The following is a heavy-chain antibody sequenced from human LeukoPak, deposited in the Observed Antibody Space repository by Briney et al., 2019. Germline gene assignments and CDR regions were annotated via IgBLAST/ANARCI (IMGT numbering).Heavy chain of an antibody. CDR2: IHYSGKV. J-gene: IGHJ4*02. CDR1: GGSLRSSGHW. CDR3: ARQSGDQSSAWYFDA. Sequence: PSETLSLTCTVSGGSLRSSGHWWVWIRQPPGKGLEWIGSIHYSGKVYYNPSLKSRVTTSVDTSTDQFSLRLSSATAADTAIYYCARQSGDQSSAWYFDAWGQGTLVTVSS. D-gene: IGHD6-19*01. V-gene: IGHV4-39*01.